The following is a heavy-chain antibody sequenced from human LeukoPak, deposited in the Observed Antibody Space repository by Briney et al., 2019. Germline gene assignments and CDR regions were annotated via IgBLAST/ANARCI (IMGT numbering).Heavy chain of an antibody. CDR1: GYTFTSNH. CDR3: ARGLRSLWFGELLHQVNFDY. V-gene: IGHV1-46*01. J-gene: IGHJ4*02. D-gene: IGHD3-10*01. CDR2: INPSGDST. Sequence: GASVKVSCKASGYTFTSNHIHWVRQAPGQGLEWMGVINPSGDSTSYAQKFQGRVTMTRNTSISTAYMELSSLRSEDTAVYYCARGLRSLWFGELLHQVNFDYWGQGTLVTVSS.